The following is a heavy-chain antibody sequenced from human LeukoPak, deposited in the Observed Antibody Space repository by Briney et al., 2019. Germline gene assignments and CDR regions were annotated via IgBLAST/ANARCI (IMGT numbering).Heavy chain of an antibody. D-gene: IGHD2-2*01. CDR3: ARHYSSATSCFDY. CDR2: TYYSGST. Sequence: SETLSLTCTVSGVSISNTNYYWGWLRQPPGKGLEWIGSTYYSGSTYYNPSRKSRVTISVDTSRNQFSLKLSSVTAADTAVYYCARHYSSATSCFDYWGQGTLVAVSS. J-gene: IGHJ4*02. V-gene: IGHV4-39*01. CDR1: GVSISNTNYY.